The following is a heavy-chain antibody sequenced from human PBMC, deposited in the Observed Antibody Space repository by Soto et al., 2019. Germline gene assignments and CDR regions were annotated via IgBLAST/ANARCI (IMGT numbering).Heavy chain of an antibody. Sequence: GASVKVSCKASGYTFTSYGITWVRQAPGQGLEWMGWISAYNGNKKYAQKLQGRVTMTIDTSTSTAYMELRSLRSDDTAVYYCARDVGQQLVDYWGQGTLVTVSS. CDR2: ISAYNGNK. J-gene: IGHJ4*02. D-gene: IGHD6-13*01. CDR1: GYTFTSYG. V-gene: IGHV1-18*01. CDR3: ARDVGQQLVDY.